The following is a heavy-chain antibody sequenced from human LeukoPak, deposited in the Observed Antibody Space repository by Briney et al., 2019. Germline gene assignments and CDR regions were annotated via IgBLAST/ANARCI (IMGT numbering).Heavy chain of an antibody. CDR2: VSGSGGST. CDR3: ANLYYYGSGTED. V-gene: IGHV3-23*01. Sequence: PGGSLRLSCAASGFTFSSYAMTWVRQAPGKGLEWVSGVSGSGGSTYYADSVKGRFTISRDNSKNTLYLQMNSLRAEDTAVYYCANLYYYGSGTEDWGQGTLVTVSS. D-gene: IGHD3-10*01. J-gene: IGHJ4*02. CDR1: GFTFSSYA.